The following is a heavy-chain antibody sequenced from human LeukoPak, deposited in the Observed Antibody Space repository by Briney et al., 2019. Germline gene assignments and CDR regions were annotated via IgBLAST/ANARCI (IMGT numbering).Heavy chain of an antibody. Sequence: GRSLRLSCAASGFTFSSYGMHWVRQAPGKGLEWVAVISYDGSNKYYADSVKGRFTISRDNSKNTLYLQMNSLRAEDTAVYYCARALRAIEGGAFDIWGQGTMVTVSS. D-gene: IGHD2-15*01. J-gene: IGHJ3*02. CDR3: ARALRAIEGGAFDI. CDR1: GFTFSSYG. V-gene: IGHV3-30*03. CDR2: ISYDGSNK.